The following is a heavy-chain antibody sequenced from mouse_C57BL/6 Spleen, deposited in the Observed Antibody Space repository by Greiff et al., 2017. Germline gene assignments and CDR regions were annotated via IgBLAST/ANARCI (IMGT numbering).Heavy chain of an antibody. D-gene: IGHD1-1*01. Sequence: VQLQESGAELARPGASVKMSCKASGYTFTSYTMHWVKQRPGQGLEWIGYINPSSGYTKYNQKFKDKATLTADKSSSTAYMQLSSLTSEDSAVYYCARSYGSSYTFAYWGQGTLVTVSA. V-gene: IGHV1-4*01. J-gene: IGHJ3*01. CDR2: INPSSGYT. CDR1: GYTFTSYT. CDR3: ARSYGSSYTFAY.